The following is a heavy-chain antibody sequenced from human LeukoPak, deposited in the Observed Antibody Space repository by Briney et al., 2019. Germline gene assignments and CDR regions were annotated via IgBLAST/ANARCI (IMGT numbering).Heavy chain of an antibody. CDR1: GGSISNYY. D-gene: IGHD6-13*01. CDR2: IYYSGST. CDR3: ARGVYIAAAQYGY. V-gene: IGHV4-59*01. J-gene: IGHJ4*02. Sequence: PSETLSLTCTVSGGSISNYYWSWIRQPPGKGLEWIGYIYYSGSTNYNPSLKSRVTISVDTSRNQFSLKLSSVTAADTAVYYCARGVYIAAAQYGYWGQGTLVTVSS.